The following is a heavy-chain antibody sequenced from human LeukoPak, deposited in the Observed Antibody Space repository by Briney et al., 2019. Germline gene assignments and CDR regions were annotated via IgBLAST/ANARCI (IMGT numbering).Heavy chain of an antibody. V-gene: IGHV1-2*02. CDR1: GYTFTDYY. Sequence: GASVKVSCKASGYTFTDYYMYWVRQAPGQGLEWMGWINPNSGGTNYAQKFQGRVTMTRDTSISTAYMELSRLKSDDTAVYYCARGAHDSSGYTWFDPWGQGTLVTVSS. J-gene: IGHJ5*02. CDR2: INPNSGGT. CDR3: ARGAHDSSGYTWFDP. D-gene: IGHD3-22*01.